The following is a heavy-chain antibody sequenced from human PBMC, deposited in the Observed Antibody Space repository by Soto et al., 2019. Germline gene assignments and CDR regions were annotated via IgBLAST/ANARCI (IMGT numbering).Heavy chain of an antibody. CDR1: GFTFDDYA. CDR3: AKDLYRNYGDAFDI. V-gene: IGHV3-9*01. Sequence: QPGGSLRLSCAASGFTFDDYAMHWVRQAPGKGLEWVSGISWDSDNIGYADSVKGRFTISRDNVKNSLYLQMNSLRAEDTALYYCAKDLYRNYGDAFDIWGQGTMVTVSS. D-gene: IGHD4-4*01. CDR2: ISWDSDNI. J-gene: IGHJ3*02.